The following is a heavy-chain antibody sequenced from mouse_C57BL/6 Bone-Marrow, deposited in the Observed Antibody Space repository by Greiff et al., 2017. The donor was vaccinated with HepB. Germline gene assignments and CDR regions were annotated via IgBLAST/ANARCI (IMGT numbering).Heavy chain of an antibody. CDR2: INYDGSST. CDR1: GFTFSDYY. V-gene: IGHV5-16*01. CDR3: ARDNCGSSWWYFDY. J-gene: IGHJ2*01. D-gene: IGHD1-1*01. Sequence: VQLKESEGGLVQPGSSMKLSCTASGFTFSDYYMAWVRQVPEKGLEWVANINYDGSSTYYLDSLKSRFIISRDNAKNILYLQMSSLKSEDTATYYCARDNCGSSWWYFDYWGQGTTLTVSS.